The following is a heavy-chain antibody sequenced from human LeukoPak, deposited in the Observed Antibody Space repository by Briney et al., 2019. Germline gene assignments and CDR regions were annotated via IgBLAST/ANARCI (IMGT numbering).Heavy chain of an antibody. Sequence: GGSLRLSCAASGFSFSNYAMSWVRQAPGKGLEWVSGISGSGHSSYYADSVKGRFTISRDNSKNTLWLQMNSLRAEDTAVYYCAKVTYYDFWSGPTGLDYWGQGTLVTVS. CDR3: AKVTYYDFWSGPTGLDY. J-gene: IGHJ4*02. CDR2: ISGSGHSS. V-gene: IGHV3-23*01. CDR1: GFSFSNYA. D-gene: IGHD3-3*01.